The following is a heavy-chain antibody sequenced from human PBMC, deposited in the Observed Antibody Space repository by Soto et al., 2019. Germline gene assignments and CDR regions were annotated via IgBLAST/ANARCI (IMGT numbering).Heavy chain of an antibody. J-gene: IGHJ4*02. Sequence: EVQLLESEGGLVQRGGSLTLSCAASGFTFVTYAFSWVRQAPGQGLEWVSVISGGGDATYSPAAVQGRFTTSTENTKNTEWRRMNSRSAEDTAGYYWAKKSRGTVTEPDLYDFDYWGQGTLVTVSS. CDR3: AKKSRGTVTEPDLYDFDY. D-gene: IGHD2-8*01. V-gene: IGHV3-23*01. CDR1: GFTFVTYA. CDR2: ISGGGDAT.